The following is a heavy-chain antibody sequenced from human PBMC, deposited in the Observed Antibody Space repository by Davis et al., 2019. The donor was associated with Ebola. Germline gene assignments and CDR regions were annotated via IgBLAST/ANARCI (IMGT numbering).Heavy chain of an antibody. CDR2: IYSSGNT. V-gene: IGHV4-31*03. D-gene: IGHD5-24*01. Sequence: SETLSLTCTVSGGSISRGGYYWNWIRQHPGKGLEWIGSIYSSGNTDYNPSLKSRVTISIDTSKNQFALKVISVTAADTAVYYCARDRGPYNWFDPWGQGTLVTVSS. CDR1: GGSISRGGYY. J-gene: IGHJ5*02. CDR3: ARDRGPYNWFDP.